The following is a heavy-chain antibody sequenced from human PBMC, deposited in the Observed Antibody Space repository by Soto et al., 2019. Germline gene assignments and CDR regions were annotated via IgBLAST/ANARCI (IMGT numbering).Heavy chain of an antibody. CDR3: TRGNKDGNSTYYSYMDV. J-gene: IGHJ6*03. CDR2: ISPNNGDI. CDR1: GYTFTDYL. V-gene: IGHV1-18*01. D-gene: IGHD2-21*01. Sequence: QVQLVQSGAEVKKPGASVRVSCKASGYTFTDYLISWVRKAPGQGLECMGWISPNNGDINYAQTAQGTVTLTTDTSSSTAYMDLRGLTSDDTAVYYCTRGNKDGNSTYYSYMDVWGKGTAVTVSS.